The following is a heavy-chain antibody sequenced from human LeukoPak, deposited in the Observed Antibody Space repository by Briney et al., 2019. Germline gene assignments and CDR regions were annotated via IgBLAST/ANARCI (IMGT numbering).Heavy chain of an antibody. J-gene: IGHJ6*02. CDR2: IGTAGDT. V-gene: IGHV3-13*01. D-gene: IGHD4-17*01. CDR3: AKPYYGDYNYYYYGMDV. CDR1: GFTFSSYD. Sequence: PGGSLRLSCAASGFTFSSYDMHWVRQATGKGLEWVSAIGTAGDTYYPGSVKGRFTISRENAKNSLYLQMNSLRAEDTAVYYCAKPYYGDYNYYYYGMDVWGQGTTVTVSS.